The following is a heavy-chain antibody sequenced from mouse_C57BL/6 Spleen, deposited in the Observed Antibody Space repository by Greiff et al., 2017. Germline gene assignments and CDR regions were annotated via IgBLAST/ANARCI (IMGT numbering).Heavy chain of an antibody. CDR3: ASKKEAYGPYFDV. D-gene: IGHD1-1*02. V-gene: IGHV1-82*01. CDR1: GYAFTSSW. CDR2: IYPGGGST. J-gene: IGHJ1*03. Sequence: QVQLKQSGPELVKPGASVTFSCKASGYAFTSSWMHWVKQRPGKGLEWIGRIYPGGGSTNYNGKFKSKATLTVDTSSSTAYIKLISLKTEDSAVYYGASKKEAYGPYFDVWGTGTTVTVSS.